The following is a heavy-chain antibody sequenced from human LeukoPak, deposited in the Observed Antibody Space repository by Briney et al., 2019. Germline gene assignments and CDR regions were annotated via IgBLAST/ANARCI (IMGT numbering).Heavy chain of an antibody. CDR2: ISSRSNYI. CDR3: AKDRGEYYYGSGSLGGYPVGY. Sequence: GGSLRLSCAASGFTFSSYSMNWVRQAPGKGLEWVSSISSRSNYIYYADSVKGRFTISRDNAKNSLYLQMNSLRAEDTAVYYCAKDRGEYYYGSGSLGGYPVGYWGQGTLVTVSS. CDR1: GFTFSSYS. J-gene: IGHJ4*02. D-gene: IGHD3-10*01. V-gene: IGHV3-21*04.